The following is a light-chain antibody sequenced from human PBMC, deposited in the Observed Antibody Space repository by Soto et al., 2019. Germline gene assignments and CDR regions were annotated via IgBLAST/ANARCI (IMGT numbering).Light chain of an antibody. CDR2: DAS. CDR3: QQRSNWPPT. Sequence: EIVLTQSPATLPLSPGERATLSCRASQGVSSYLAWYQQKPGQAPRLLIYDASNRATGIPARFSGSGSGTDFTLTISSLEPEDFAVYYCQQRSNWPPTFGQGTKVEIK. V-gene: IGKV3-11*01. J-gene: IGKJ1*01. CDR1: QGVSSY.